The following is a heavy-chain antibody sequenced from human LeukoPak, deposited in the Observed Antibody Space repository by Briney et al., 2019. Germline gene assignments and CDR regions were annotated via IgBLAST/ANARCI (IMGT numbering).Heavy chain of an antibody. V-gene: IGHV1-69*11. CDR1: GYTFTGYY. D-gene: IGHD2-2*01. CDR3: ARGLYCSSSTSCYDYGMDV. CDR2: INPILGTA. J-gene: IGHJ6*02. Sequence: GASVKVSCKASGYTFTGYYMHWVRQAPGQGLEWMGWINPILGTAKYAQKLQGRVTITADESTSTAYMELSSLRYEDTAVYYCARGLYCSSSTSCYDYGMDVWGQGTTVTVSS.